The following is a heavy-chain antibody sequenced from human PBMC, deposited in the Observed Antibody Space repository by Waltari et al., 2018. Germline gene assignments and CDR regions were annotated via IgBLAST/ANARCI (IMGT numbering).Heavy chain of an antibody. CDR2: FDPEDGET. Sequence: QVQLVQSGAEVKKPGASVKVSCKVSGYPLTELSMHWVRPAPGKGLEWMGGFDPEDGETIYAQKFQGRVTMTEDTSTDTAYMELSSLRSEDTAVYYCATLPLGSSSESWFDPWGQGTLVTVSS. CDR1: GYPLTELS. D-gene: IGHD6-13*01. J-gene: IGHJ5*02. V-gene: IGHV1-24*01. CDR3: ATLPLGSSSESWFDP.